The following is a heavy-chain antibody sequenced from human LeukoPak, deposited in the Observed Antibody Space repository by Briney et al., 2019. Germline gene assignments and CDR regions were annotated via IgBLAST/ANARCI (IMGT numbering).Heavy chain of an antibody. CDR2: ISYDGSNK. CDR1: GFTFSSYA. V-gene: IGHV3-30-3*01. CDR3: ARDGYEGEGWGYYFDY. D-gene: IGHD5-12*01. J-gene: IGHJ4*02. Sequence: GRSLRLSCAASGFTFSSYAMHWARQAPGKGLEWVAVISYDGSNKYYADSVKGRFTISRDNSKNTLYLQMNSLRAEDTAVYYCARDGYEGEGWGYYFDYWGQGTLVTVSS.